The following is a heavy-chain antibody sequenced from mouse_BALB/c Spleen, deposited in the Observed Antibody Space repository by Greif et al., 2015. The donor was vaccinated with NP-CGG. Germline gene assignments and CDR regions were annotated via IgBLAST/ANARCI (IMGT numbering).Heavy chain of an antibody. CDR2: IHPGSGGT. Sequence: QVQLKHSGAELVRPGAPVKLSCKALGYTFTDYEMHWVKQTPVRGLEWIGAIHPGSGGTAYNQKFKGKATLTADKSSSTAYMELSSLTSEDSAVYYCTRGRRGFLTSFAYWGQGTLVTVSA. D-gene: IGHD2-12*01. CDR1: GYTFTDYE. J-gene: IGHJ3*01. CDR3: TRGRRGFLTSFAY. V-gene: IGHV1-15*01.